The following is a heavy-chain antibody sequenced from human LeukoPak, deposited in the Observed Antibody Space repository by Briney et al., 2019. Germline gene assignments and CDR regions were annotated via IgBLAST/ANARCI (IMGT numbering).Heavy chain of an antibody. CDR1: GGSISSYY. CDR2: IYYSGST. D-gene: IGHD3-22*01. CDR3: ARERYYYDSSGYSLSYYYYGMDV. V-gene: IGHV4-59*01. Sequence: PSETLSLTCTVSGGSISSYYWSWIRQPPGKGLEWIGYIYYSGSTNYNPSLKSRVTISVDTSKNQFSLKLSPVTAADTAVYYCARERYYYDSSGYSLSYYYYGMDVWGQGTTVTASS. J-gene: IGHJ6*02.